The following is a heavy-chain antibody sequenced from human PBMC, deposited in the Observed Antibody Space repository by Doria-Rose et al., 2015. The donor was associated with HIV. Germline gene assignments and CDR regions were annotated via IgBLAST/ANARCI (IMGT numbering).Heavy chain of an antibody. V-gene: IGHV1-3*01. D-gene: IGHD2-2*01. CDR2: INVDNGTT. CDR1: GYTFTRYA. CDR3: AKDRVRIVQAATTLYF. J-gene: IGHJ4*02. Sequence: QVQLVQSGAEVKKPGASVRVSCKASGYTFTRYAMHWVRQAPGQRPEWMGWINVDNGTTEYSQKFQGRLTITRDTSASTAYMELSSLTSDDTAVYYCAKDRVRIVQAATTLYFWGQGTLVTVSS.